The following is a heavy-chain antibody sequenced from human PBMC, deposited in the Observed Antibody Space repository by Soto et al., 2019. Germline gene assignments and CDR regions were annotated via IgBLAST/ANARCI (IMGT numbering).Heavy chain of an antibody. CDR2: ISYSGST. V-gene: IGHV4-30-4*01. CDR1: GGSISSGNYY. J-gene: IGHJ4*02. D-gene: IGHD1-7*01. Sequence: QVQLQESGPGLVKPSQTLSLTCTVSGGSISSGNYYWSWIRQPPGKGLEWIGFISYSGSTYYSASIKSRFTISVDTSKNQFSLNLSFVTAADTAVYYCATMGTPATGLYYFDYWGQGTLVTVSS. CDR3: ATMGTPATGLYYFDY.